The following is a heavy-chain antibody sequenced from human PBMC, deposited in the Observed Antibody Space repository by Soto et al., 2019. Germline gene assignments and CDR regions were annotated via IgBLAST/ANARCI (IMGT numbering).Heavy chain of an antibody. D-gene: IGHD3-3*02. J-gene: IGHJ5*02. CDR2: IYTSGST. Sequence: SETLSLTCTVSGGSISSYYWSWIRQPAGKGLEWIGRIYTSGSTNYNPSLKSRVTMSVDTSKNQFSLKLISVTAADAAVYYCARLRRDYHFWSGNYVGAFWWYDTWGQGNRSTVSA. CDR3: ARLRRDYHFWSGNYVGAFWWYDT. V-gene: IGHV4-4*07. CDR1: GGSISSYY.